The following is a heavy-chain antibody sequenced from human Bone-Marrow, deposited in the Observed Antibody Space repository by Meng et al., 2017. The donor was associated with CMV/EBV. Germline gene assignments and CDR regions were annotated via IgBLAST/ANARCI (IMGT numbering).Heavy chain of an antibody. CDR1: GYTFTSYG. CDR3: ATPLRGYSGYDY. V-gene: IGHV1-18*01. D-gene: IGHD5-12*01. Sequence: DSVKVFCKASGYTFTSYGISWVRQAPGQGLEWMGWISAYNGNTNYAQKLQGRVTMTTDTSTSTAYNELRSLRSDDTAVYYCATPLRGYSGYDYWGQGTLVTVYS. CDR2: ISAYNGNT. J-gene: IGHJ4*02.